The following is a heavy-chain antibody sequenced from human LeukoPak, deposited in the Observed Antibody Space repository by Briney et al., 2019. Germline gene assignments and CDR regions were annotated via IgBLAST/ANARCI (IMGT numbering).Heavy chain of an antibody. D-gene: IGHD3-22*01. Sequence: GGSLRLSCAASGFTFSSYAMSWVRQAPGKGLEWVSAISGSGGSTYYADSVKGRFTISRDNSKNTLYLQMNSLRAEDTAVYYCAKDVTTQYYYDSSGYYFPNDAFDIWGQGTMVTVSS. CDR1: GFTFSSYA. J-gene: IGHJ3*02. V-gene: IGHV3-23*01. CDR3: AKDVTTQYYYDSSGYYFPNDAFDI. CDR2: ISGSGGST.